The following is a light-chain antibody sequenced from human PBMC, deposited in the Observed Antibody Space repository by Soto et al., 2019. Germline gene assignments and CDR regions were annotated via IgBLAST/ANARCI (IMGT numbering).Light chain of an antibody. Sequence: DIQMTQSPSTLSASVEDRVTITCRASQSIGDLLAWYQQKPGKAPKLLIYKASTLKSGVPSRFSGSGSGTEFTLTISILQPDDFATYYCQHYNSYSEAFGQGTKVDI. J-gene: IGKJ1*01. CDR2: KAS. CDR1: QSIGDL. CDR3: QHYNSYSEA. V-gene: IGKV1-5*03.